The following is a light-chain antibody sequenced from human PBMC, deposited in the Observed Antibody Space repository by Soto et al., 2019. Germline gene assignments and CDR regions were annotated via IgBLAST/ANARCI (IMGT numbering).Light chain of an antibody. J-gene: IGLJ2*01. CDR2: DVS. CDR3: SSYTRTNNLVL. CDR1: SNDVGGYDY. Sequence: QSALTQPASVSGSLGQSITISCTGTSNDVGGYDYVSWYQQHPGKVPKVMIYDVSNRPSGVSNRFSGSKSGNTASLTIPGLQAEDEADYYCSSYTRTNNLVLFGGGTQLTVL. V-gene: IGLV2-14*03.